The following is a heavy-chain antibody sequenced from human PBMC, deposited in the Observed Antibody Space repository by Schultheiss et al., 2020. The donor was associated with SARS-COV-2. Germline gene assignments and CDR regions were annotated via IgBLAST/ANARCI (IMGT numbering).Heavy chain of an antibody. CDR3: ARERGYYGSDYGMDV. D-gene: IGHD3-10*01. V-gene: IGHV3-33*08. Sequence: GGSLRLSCAASGFTFSSYGMHWVRQAPGKGLEWVAVIWYDGSNKYYADSVKGRFTISRDNSKNTLYLQMNSLRPEDTAVYYCARERGYYGSDYGMDVWGQGTTVTVSS. CDR1: GFTFSSYG. CDR2: IWYDGSNK. J-gene: IGHJ6*02.